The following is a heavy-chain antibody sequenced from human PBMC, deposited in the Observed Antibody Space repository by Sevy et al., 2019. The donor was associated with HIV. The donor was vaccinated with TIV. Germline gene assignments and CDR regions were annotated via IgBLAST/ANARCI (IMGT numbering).Heavy chain of an antibody. CDR3: ARASPNDCGGVY. J-gene: IGHJ4*02. CDR2: INPNSGGT. D-gene: IGHD1-1*01. CDR1: GYTFTGYY. V-gene: IGHV1-2*06. Sequence: ASVKVSCKASGYTFTGYYMHWVRQAPGQGLEWMGRINPNSGGTNYAQKFQGRVTMTRDTSINTAYMELTSLKSDDSAVYYCARASPNDCGGVYWGQGTLVTVSS.